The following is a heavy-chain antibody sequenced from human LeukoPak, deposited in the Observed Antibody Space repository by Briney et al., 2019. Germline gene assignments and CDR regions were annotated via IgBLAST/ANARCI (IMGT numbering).Heavy chain of an antibody. J-gene: IGHJ4*02. D-gene: IGHD3-10*01. CDR1: GFTFRHYA. Sequence: PGGSLRLSCAASGFTFRHYAVHWVRQAPGRVLEWVAVLSFDGAHKYYAESVKGRFTISRDNSNNTLFLQMDSLRIEDTALYYCVRARAGGLDYWGQGTLVTVSS. CDR3: VRARAGGLDY. CDR2: LSFDGAHK. V-gene: IGHV3-30*04.